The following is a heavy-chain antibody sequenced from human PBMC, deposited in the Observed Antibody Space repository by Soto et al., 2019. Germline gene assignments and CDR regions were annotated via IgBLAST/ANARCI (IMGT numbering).Heavy chain of an antibody. J-gene: IGHJ6*03. CDR1: GGSISRYY. CDR2: IYYSGST. D-gene: IGHD3-3*01. CDR3: ARHSPNLPYYDFWGGYYRPDYSCYYMDF. Sequence: QVQLQESGPGLVKPSETLSLTCTVSGGSISRYYWSWIRQPPGKGLEWIGDIYYSGSTNYNPSLKGRITISVHTSKNQCSLKLSYVTAGDTGVYYCARHSPNLPYYDFWGGYYRPDYSCYYMDFLGKGTKGTGSS. V-gene: IGHV4-59*08.